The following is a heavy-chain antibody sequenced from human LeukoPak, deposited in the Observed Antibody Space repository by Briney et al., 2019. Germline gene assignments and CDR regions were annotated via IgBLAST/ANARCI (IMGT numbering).Heavy chain of an antibody. D-gene: IGHD5-18*01. CDR3: VRDGDTALVPFDS. CDR1: GFAVSGFTFSFYW. V-gene: IGHV3-74*01. J-gene: IGHJ4*02. CDR2: IDNDRAVT. Sequence: PGGSLRLSCAASGFAVSGFTFSFYWLHWVRQAPGKAPMWVARIDNDRAVTEYADSVRGRFTISRDNAKNTLYLQMNSLRAEDTALYYCVRDGDTALVPFDSWGQGTLVTVSS.